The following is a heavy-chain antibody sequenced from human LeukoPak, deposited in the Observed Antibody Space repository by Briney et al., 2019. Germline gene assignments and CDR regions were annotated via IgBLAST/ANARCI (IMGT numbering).Heavy chain of an antibody. J-gene: IGHJ3*02. Sequence: GGSLRLSCVGSGFTFSGYNMNWVRQAPGKGLEWVAVIWYDGSNKYYGDTVKGRFTISRDNSKNMLYLEMNSLRAEDTALYYCAKDFDGLHAFDIWGQGTMVTVCS. D-gene: IGHD3-10*01. CDR3: AKDFDGLHAFDI. CDR2: IWYDGSNK. CDR1: GFTFSGYN. V-gene: IGHV3-33*06.